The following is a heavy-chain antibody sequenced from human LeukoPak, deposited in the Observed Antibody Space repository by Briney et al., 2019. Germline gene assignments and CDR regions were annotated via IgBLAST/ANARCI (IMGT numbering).Heavy chain of an antibody. CDR3: AKDHPEYYYDSSGYYDTSTGDY. D-gene: IGHD3-22*01. V-gene: IGHV3-66*01. CDR2: IYSGGST. Sequence: PGGSLRLSCAASGFTVSSNYMSWVRQAPGKGLEWVSVIYSGGSTYYADSVKGRFTISRDNSKNTLYLQMNSLRAEDTAVYYCAKDHPEYYYDSSGYYDTSTGDYWGQGTLVTVSS. CDR1: GFTVSSNY. J-gene: IGHJ4*02.